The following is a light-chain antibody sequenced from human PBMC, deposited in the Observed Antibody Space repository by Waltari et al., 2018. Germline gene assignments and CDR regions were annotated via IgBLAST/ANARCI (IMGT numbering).Light chain of an antibody. CDR1: SSDVGGYNY. Sequence: TGTSSDVGGYNYVSWYQQHPGKAPKLMIYDVSKRPSGVSNRFSGSKSGNTASLTISGLQAEDEADYYCCSYAGSSTFVLGTGTKVTVL. V-gene: IGLV2-23*02. CDR2: DVS. CDR3: CSYAGSSTFV. J-gene: IGLJ1*01.